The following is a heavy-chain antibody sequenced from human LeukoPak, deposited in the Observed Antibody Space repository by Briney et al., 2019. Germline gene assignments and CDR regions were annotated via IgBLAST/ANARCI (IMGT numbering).Heavy chain of an antibody. V-gene: IGHV4-59*01. CDR2: ISDIGSI. J-gene: IGHJ3*02. D-gene: IGHD3-22*01. Sequence: SETLSLTCTVSGGSISSYYWSWIRQPPGKGLEWIAYISDIGSINYNPSLKSRVTISVDTSKNQFSLKLSSVTAADTAAYYCARDRARAEYYYDSSGYEYDAFDIWGQGTMVTVSS. CDR1: GGSISSYY. CDR3: ARDRARAEYYYDSSGYEYDAFDI.